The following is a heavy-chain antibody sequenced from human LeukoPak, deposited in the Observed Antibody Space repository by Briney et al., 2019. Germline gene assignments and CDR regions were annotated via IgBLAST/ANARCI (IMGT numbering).Heavy chain of an antibody. D-gene: IGHD5-12*01. J-gene: IGHJ4*02. CDR3: ARGGAGTAYYDWDFFRFDY. CDR2: INPNSGGT. Sequence: ASVKVSCKASGYTFTGYYMHWVRQAPGQGLEWMGWINPNSGGTSYAQRFQGRVTLTRDTSISTAYMELRRLRSGDTAVYYCARGGAGTAYYDWDFFRFDYWGQGTLVTVSS. CDR1: GYTFTGYY. V-gene: IGHV1-2*02.